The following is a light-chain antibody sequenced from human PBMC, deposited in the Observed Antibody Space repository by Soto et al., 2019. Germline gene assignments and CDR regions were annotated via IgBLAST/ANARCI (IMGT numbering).Light chain of an antibody. V-gene: IGKV1-5*01. J-gene: IGKJ1*01. CDR2: DAS. CDR3: QQYNSYRT. Sequence: DIQMNQSPSALSASVGDRVTITCRASQSISSWLAWYQQKPGKAPKLLIYDASSLKSGVPSRFSGSGSGTEFTLTISSLQPDDFATYYCQQYNSYRTFGQGTKVDI. CDR1: QSISSW.